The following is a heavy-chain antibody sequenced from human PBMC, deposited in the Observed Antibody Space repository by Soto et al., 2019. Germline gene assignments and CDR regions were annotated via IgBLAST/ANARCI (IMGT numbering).Heavy chain of an antibody. V-gene: IGHV4-30-2*01. CDR2: IYPSGTI. D-gene: IGHD3-16*01. CDR3: ATYAAYAKYYFDY. J-gene: IGHJ4*02. CDR1: GGSITSSGYS. Sequence: PAETLSLTCAVSGGSITSSGYSLACMGQRPGKGLELIGYIYPSGTIFYNPSLNSRVTISVDTSNNQFSLRLSSVTAADTAVYYCATYAAYAKYYFDYWGRGTLVTVSS.